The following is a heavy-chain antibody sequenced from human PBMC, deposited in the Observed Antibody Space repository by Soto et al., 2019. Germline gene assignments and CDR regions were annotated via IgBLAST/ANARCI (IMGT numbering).Heavy chain of an antibody. D-gene: IGHD1-26*01. CDR3: ARESKGGNDY. CDR1: GFTFTGYY. J-gene: IGHJ4*02. V-gene: IGHV1-2*02. CDR2: INPNTGDT. Sequence: GASVKVFCKTSGFTFTGYYLHWVRQAPGQGLEWMGWINPNTGDTNYEQKFQGRVTMTRDTSISTAYMELSRLRSDDTAVYYCARESKGGNDYWGQGSLVTVSS.